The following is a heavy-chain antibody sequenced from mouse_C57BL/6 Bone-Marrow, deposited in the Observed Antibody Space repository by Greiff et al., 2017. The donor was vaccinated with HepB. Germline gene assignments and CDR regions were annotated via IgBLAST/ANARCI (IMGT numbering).Heavy chain of an antibody. CDR1: GYTFTSYW. J-gene: IGHJ2*01. CDR2: IYPGSGST. D-gene: IGHD2-5*01. Sequence: QVQPQQSGAELVKPGASVKMSCKASGYTFTSYWITWVKQRPGQGLEWIGDIYPGSGSTNYNEKFKSKATLTVDTSSSTAYMQLSSLTSEDSAVYYCARMNFGYSNYEGYYFDYWGQGTTLTVSS. CDR3: ARMNFGYSNYEGYYFDY. V-gene: IGHV1-55*01.